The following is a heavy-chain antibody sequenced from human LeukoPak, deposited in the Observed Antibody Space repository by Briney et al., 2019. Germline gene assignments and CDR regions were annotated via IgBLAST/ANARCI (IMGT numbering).Heavy chain of an antibody. V-gene: IGHV1-18*01. D-gene: IGHD3-10*01. CDR1: GYTFTNYG. Sequence: ASVKVSCKASGYTFTNYGINWVRQAPGQGLEWMGWITTYNGNTNYAQKFQGRVTMTRDTSISTAYMELSRLRSDDTAVYYCARDTAPGGYYYYGMDVWGQGTTVTVSS. CDR2: ITTYNGNT. CDR3: ARDTAPGGYYYYGMDV. J-gene: IGHJ6*02.